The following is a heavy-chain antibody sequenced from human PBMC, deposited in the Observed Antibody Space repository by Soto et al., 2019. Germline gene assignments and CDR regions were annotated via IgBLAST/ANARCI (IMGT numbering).Heavy chain of an antibody. CDR3: ARAYGDHTGNFDY. CDR2: IIPILGIA. J-gene: IGHJ4*02. CDR1: GGTFSSYT. Sequence: QVQLVQSGAEVKKPGSSVKVSCKASGGTFSSYTISWVRQAPGQGLEWMGRIIPILGIANYAQKFQGRVTITADKSTSTAYMELSSLRSEDTAVYYCARAYGDHTGNFDYWGQGTLVTFSS. V-gene: IGHV1-69*02. D-gene: IGHD4-17*01.